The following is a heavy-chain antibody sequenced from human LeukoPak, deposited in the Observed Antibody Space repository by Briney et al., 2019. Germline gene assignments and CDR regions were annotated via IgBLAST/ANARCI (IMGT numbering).Heavy chain of an antibody. CDR3: AKDIDRGSFYYYYYYMDV. D-gene: IGHD2-15*01. V-gene: IGHV3-48*01. CDR2: ISSPSSTI. Sequence: PGGSLRLSCAASGFTFSSYSMNWVRQAPGKGLEWVSYISSPSSTIYYADSVKGRFTISRDNAKSSLYLQMNSLRAEDAAVYYCAKDIDRGSFYYYYYYMDVWGKGTTVTISS. CDR1: GFTFSSYS. J-gene: IGHJ6*03.